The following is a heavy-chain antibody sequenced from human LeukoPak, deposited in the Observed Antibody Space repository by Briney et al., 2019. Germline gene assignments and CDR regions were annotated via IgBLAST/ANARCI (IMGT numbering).Heavy chain of an antibody. J-gene: IGHJ4*02. Sequence: GGSLRLSCAASGFTFSSYWMSWVRQAPGKGLEWVANIKQDGSEKYYVDSVKGRFTISRDNAKNSLYLQMNRLRAEDTAVYYCARVWYSGSYPVDYWGQGTLVTVSS. CDR3: ARVWYSGSYPVDY. D-gene: IGHD1-26*01. CDR1: GFTFSSYW. V-gene: IGHV3-7*03. CDR2: IKQDGSEK.